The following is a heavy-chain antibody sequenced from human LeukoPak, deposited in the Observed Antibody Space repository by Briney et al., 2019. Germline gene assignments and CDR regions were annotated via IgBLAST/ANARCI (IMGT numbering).Heavy chain of an antibody. CDR3: ARRAGAYSHPYDY. CDR2: ISSSGSTI. D-gene: IGHD4/OR15-4a*01. Sequence: GGSLRLSCAASGFTFSAYEMNWVRQAPGKGLEWVSYISSSGSTIYYADSVKGRFTISRDNAKNSLYLQMNSLRAEDTAVYYCARRAGAYSHPYDYWGQGTLVTVSS. V-gene: IGHV3-48*03. CDR1: GFTFSAYE. J-gene: IGHJ4*02.